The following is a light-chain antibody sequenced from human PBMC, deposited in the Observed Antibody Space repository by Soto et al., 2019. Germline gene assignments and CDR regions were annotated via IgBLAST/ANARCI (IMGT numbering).Light chain of an antibody. Sequence: QSALTQPPSASGSPGQSVTISCTGTSSDVGGYNYVSWYQQHPGKAPKLMIFEVSKRPSGVPDRFSGSKSGNTASLTVSGLQAEDEADYSFSSYALSNNKDVLFVGGTKPTLL. J-gene: IGLJ2*01. CDR1: SSDVGGYNY. CDR3: SSYALSNNKDVL. V-gene: IGLV2-8*01. CDR2: EVS.